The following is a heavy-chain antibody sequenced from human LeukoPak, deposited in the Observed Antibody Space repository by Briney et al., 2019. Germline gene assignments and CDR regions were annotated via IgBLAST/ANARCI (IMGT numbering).Heavy chain of an antibody. Sequence: PGGSLRLSCAASGFTFSSYAMRWVRQTPDKGLEWVSCIGGSVPTTFYADSVKGRFTISRDNSKNTLYLQMNSLRVEDTAVYYCARDEVVGARGGWFDPWGQGTLVTVSS. CDR3: ARDEVVGARGGWFDP. D-gene: IGHD1-26*01. CDR1: GFTFSSYA. V-gene: IGHV3-23*01. J-gene: IGHJ5*02. CDR2: IGGSVPTT.